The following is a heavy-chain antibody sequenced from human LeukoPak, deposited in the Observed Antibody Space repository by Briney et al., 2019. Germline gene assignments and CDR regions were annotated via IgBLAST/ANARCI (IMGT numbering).Heavy chain of an antibody. CDR1: GGSISSYY. Sequence: SETLSLTCTVSGGSISSYYWSWIRQPAGKGLEWIGRIYTSGSTNYNPSLKSRVTMSVDTSKNQFSLKLNSVTAADTAVYYCARLSTVTTSFDYWGQGTLVTVSS. D-gene: IGHD4-11*01. CDR2: IYTSGST. CDR3: ARLSTVTTSFDY. V-gene: IGHV4-4*07. J-gene: IGHJ4*02.